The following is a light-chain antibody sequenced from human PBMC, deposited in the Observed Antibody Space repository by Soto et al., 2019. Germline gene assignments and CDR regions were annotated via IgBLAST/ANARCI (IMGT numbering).Light chain of an antibody. V-gene: IGKV3-15*01. Sequence: EIVMTQSPATLSVSPGETATLSCRASQSVGSAVAWNQHKPGQAPRLLIVGASIRATGVPGRFSGGGSGTEFTITISSLQSEDFAVYYCQQYKNWPPLSFGGGTTVEIK. J-gene: IGKJ4*01. CDR1: QSVGSA. CDR2: GAS. CDR3: QQYKNWPPLS.